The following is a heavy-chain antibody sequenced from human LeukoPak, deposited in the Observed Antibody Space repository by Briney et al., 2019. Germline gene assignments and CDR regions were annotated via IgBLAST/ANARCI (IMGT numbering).Heavy chain of an antibody. V-gene: IGHV3-48*04. Sequence: GGSLRLSCAASGFTFRRGSMNWVRQAPGKGLEWISYISHDSAIIYYADSVRGRFTMSRDNAKNSLYLQMHSLRAEDTAVYYCVRDNPRCCGVVPANIDDYWGQGTLVTVSS. CDR3: VRDNPRCCGVVPANIDDY. CDR2: ISHDSAII. CDR1: GFTFRRGS. J-gene: IGHJ4*02. D-gene: IGHD2-15*01.